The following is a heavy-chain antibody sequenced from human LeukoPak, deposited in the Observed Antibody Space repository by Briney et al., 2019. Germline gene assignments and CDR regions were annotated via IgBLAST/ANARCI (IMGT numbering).Heavy chain of an antibody. CDR3: AIATRWSHYFDY. J-gene: IGHJ4*02. Sequence: GGSLRLSCAASGFTFSSYSMNWVRQAPGKGLEWVSSISSSSSYIYYADSVKGRFTIPRDNAKNSLYLQMNSLRAEDTAVYYCAIATRWSHYFDYWGQGTLVTVSS. CDR2: ISSSSSYI. D-gene: IGHD2-15*01. CDR1: GFTFSSYS. V-gene: IGHV3-21*01.